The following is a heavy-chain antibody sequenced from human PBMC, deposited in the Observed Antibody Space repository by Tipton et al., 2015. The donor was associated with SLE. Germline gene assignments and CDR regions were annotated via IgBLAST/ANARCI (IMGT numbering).Heavy chain of an antibody. CDR3: ARLEDPFGIFGVPKGWFDP. J-gene: IGHJ5*02. Sequence: TLSLTCTVSGGSISSGSYYWSWIRQPAGKGLEWIGRMYTSGSTNYNPSLKSRVTISVDTSKKQFSLKLSSVTAADTAVYYCARLEDPFGIFGVPKGWFDPWGQGTLVTVSS. V-gene: IGHV4-61*02. D-gene: IGHD3-3*02. CDR2: MYTSGST. CDR1: GGSISSGSYY.